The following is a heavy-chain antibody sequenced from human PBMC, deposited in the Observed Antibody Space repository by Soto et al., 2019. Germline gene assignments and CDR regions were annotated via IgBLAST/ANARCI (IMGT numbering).Heavy chain of an antibody. CDR3: ARGGSVVVVTDGFGY. D-gene: IGHD2-21*02. V-gene: IGHV1-46*01. Sequence: QVQLVQSGAEVKKPVASVKVSCKASGYTFTNFYVHWVRQAPGQGLEWRGRINPSGGSTSYGQRFQGRVTLTRDTSTNIVYMELRRLRSEDTAVYFCARGGSVVVVTDGFGYWGQGTLVTVSS. CDR1: GYTFTNFY. CDR2: INPSGGST. J-gene: IGHJ4*02.